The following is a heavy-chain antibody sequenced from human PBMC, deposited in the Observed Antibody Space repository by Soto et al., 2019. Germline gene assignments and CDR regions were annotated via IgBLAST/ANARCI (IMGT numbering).Heavy chain of an antibody. CDR1: GYTVTSCG. J-gene: IGHJ6*02. D-gene: IGHD3-3*01. Sequence: ASAEVSCNSSGYTVTSCGSSWVRQATGQGLEWMGWISAYNGNTNYAQKLQGRVTMTTDTSTSTAYMELRSLRSDDTAVYYCARITYYDFWSGYYSLRYYYGMDVWGQGTTVTVSS. CDR2: ISAYNGNT. V-gene: IGHV1-18*01. CDR3: ARITYYDFWSGYYSLRYYYGMDV.